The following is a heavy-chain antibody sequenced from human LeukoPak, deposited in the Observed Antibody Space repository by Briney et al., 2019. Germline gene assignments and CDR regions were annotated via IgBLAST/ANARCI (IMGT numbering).Heavy chain of an antibody. J-gene: IGHJ5*02. CDR3: TSFDP. V-gene: IGHV4-59*01. CDR2: IYYSGST. Sequence: SETLSLTCTVSGESISGFYWTWIRQPPGKGLEWIGYIYYSGSTNYNPSLKSRVTISVDTSKNLFSLKLSSVTAADTAVYYCTSFDPWGQGTLVTVSS. CDR1: GESISGFY.